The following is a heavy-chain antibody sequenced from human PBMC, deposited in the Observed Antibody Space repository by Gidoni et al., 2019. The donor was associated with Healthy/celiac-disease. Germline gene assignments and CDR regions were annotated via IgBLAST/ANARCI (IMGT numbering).Heavy chain of an antibody. Sequence: QVQLPESGPGLVTPSETLSLTCTVSGGSISRYYWSWIRQPPGKGLEWIGYIYYSGSTNYNPYLKSRVTISVDTSKNQFSLKLSSVTAADTAVYYCARAELWFGEFSYAFDIWGQGTMVTVSS. D-gene: IGHD3-10*01. J-gene: IGHJ3*02. CDR3: ARAELWFGEFSYAFDI. CDR2: IYYSGST. V-gene: IGHV4-59*01. CDR1: GGSISRYY.